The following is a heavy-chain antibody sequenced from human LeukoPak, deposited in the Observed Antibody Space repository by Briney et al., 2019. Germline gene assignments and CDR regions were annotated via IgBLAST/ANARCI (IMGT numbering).Heavy chain of an antibody. V-gene: IGHV4-34*01. J-gene: IGHJ4*02. Sequence: PSETLSLTCAVYGGSFSGYYWSWIRQPPGKGLEWIGEINHSGSTNYNPSLKSRVTISVDTSKNQFSLKLSSVTAADTAVYYCARVVICSSTSCYSGSYFDYWGQGTLVTVSS. CDR2: INHSGST. CDR3: ARVVICSSTSCYSGSYFDY. CDR1: GGSFSGYY. D-gene: IGHD2-2*01.